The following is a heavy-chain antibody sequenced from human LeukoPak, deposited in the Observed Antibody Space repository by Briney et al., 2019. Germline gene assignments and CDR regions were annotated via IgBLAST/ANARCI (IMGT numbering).Heavy chain of an antibody. CDR3: ARDYYGLGTYYNAYYGMDV. CDR1: EFTFSIYN. CDR2: ISSRGDTI. V-gene: IGHV3-48*03. Sequence: GGSLRFSCAASEFTFSIYNMNWVRQAPGKGLEWVSYISSRGDTIYYADSVRGRITVSRDNAKKSLFLQMHSLRAEDTAVYYCARDYYGLGTYYNAYYGMDVWGQGATVTVSS. D-gene: IGHD3-10*01. J-gene: IGHJ6*02.